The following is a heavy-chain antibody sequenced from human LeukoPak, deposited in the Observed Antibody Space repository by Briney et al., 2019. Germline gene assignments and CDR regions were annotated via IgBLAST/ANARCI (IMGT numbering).Heavy chain of an antibody. Sequence: GGSLRLSCAASGFTFSSFEMNWVRQAPGKGLEWVSYISSSGSTIYYADSVKGRFTISRDNAKNTLYLQMNSLRAEDTAVYYCANDLGWIQLNLGRGQGTLVTVSS. J-gene: IGHJ4*02. CDR3: ANDLGWIQLNLG. D-gene: IGHD5-18*01. CDR1: GFTFSSFE. V-gene: IGHV3-48*03. CDR2: ISSSGSTI.